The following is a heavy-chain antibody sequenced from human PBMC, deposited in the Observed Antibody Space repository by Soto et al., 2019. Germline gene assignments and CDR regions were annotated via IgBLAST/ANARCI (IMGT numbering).Heavy chain of an antibody. J-gene: IGHJ6*02. D-gene: IGHD3-10*01. CDR3: ARGITMVRGVITRYYYYYGMDV. V-gene: IGHV3-21*01. CDR2: ISSSSSYI. Sequence: GGSLRLSCAASGFTFSSYSMNWVRQAPGKGLEWVSSISSSSSYIYYADSVKGRFTISRDNAKNSLYLQMNSLRAEDTAVYYCARGITMVRGVITRYYYYYGMDVWGQGTTVTVSS. CDR1: GFTFSSYS.